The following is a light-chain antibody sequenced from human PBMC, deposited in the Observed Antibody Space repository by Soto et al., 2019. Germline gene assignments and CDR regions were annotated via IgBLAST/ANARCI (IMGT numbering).Light chain of an antibody. CDR2: SAS. CDR3: QQLNSYPQT. J-gene: IGKJ5*01. Sequence: IHLTHSPSSLCASLLHRFTMTCQASRGISSYLAWYQQKPGKAPKLLVYSASTLQSGVPSRFSGSGSGPDFTLTISSLQPEDSATYFCQQLNSYPQTFGQGTRLEI. CDR1: RGISSY. V-gene: IGKV1-9*01.